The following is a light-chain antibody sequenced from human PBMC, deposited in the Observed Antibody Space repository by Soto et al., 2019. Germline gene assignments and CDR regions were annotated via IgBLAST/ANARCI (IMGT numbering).Light chain of an antibody. V-gene: IGKV3-11*01. Sequence: EIVLTQSPATLSLSPGERATLSCRASQSVSSYLAWFQQKPVQAPRLLIYGASTRATGIPARVSGSGSGTEFTLTISSLEPEDFAVYYCQQRNNWPPGIPFGQGTRLEIK. J-gene: IGKJ5*01. CDR1: QSVSSY. CDR3: QQRNNWPPGIP. CDR2: GAS.